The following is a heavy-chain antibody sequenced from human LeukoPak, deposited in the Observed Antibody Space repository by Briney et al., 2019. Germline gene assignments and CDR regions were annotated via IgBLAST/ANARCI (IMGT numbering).Heavy chain of an antibody. J-gene: IGHJ4*02. CDR2: ISGSGGST. D-gene: IGHD4-11*01. V-gene: IGHV3-23*01. CDR1: GFTFSSYA. CDR3: ARRKYSNYIYYFDY. Sequence: EGSLRLSCAASGFTFSSYAMSWVRQAPGKGLEWVSGISGSGGSTYYADSVKGRFTISGDNSKNTLYLQMNSLRAEDTAVYYCARRKYSNYIYYFDYWGQGTLVTVSS.